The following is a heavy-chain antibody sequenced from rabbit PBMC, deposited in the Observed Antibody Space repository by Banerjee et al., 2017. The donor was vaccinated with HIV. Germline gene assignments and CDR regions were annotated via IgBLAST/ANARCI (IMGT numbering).Heavy chain of an antibody. V-gene: IGHV1S40*01. CDR1: GFSFSSSYW. CDR2: IYAGSSGST. J-gene: IGHJ6*01. Sequence: QSLEESGGDLVKPGASLTLTCTASGFSFSSSYWICWVRQAPGKGLEWIACIYAGSSGSTYYASWAKGRFTMSKTSSTTVTLQMTSLTAADTATYFCARGYAGDGYDLWGPGTLVTVS. CDR3: ARGYAGDGYDL. D-gene: IGHD4-2*01.